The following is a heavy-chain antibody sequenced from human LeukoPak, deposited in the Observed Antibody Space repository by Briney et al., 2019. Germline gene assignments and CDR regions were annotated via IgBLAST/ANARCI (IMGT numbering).Heavy chain of an antibody. CDR1: GSSMSSDYY. D-gene: IGHD3-10*01. CDR2: ISDSGSA. Sequence: SETPSLTCTVSGSSMSSDYYWGWIGQPPGKGRGGIGSISDSGSAYYNPSLKSRVTISVDTSKNQFSLKLSSVTAADTAVYYCARQSRSSYNWFDPWGQGTLVTVSS. V-gene: IGHV4-38-2*02. J-gene: IGHJ5*02. CDR3: ARQSRSSYNWFDP.